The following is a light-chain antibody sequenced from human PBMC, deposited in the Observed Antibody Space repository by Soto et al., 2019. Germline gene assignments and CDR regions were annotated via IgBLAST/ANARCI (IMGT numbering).Light chain of an antibody. J-gene: IGKJ3*01. Sequence: DIQMTQSPTSLSASVGDRVTITCRASQGIRNFVAWYQQKPGKAPKLLIYAASTLQSGVPSRFSGSGSGTDFTLTINSLQPVDVATYSCQKYSSVPVFGPGIKVEIK. V-gene: IGKV1-27*01. CDR2: AAS. CDR1: QGIRNF. CDR3: QKYSSVPV.